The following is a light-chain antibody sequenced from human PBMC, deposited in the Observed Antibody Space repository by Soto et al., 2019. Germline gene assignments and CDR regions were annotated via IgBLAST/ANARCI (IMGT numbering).Light chain of an antibody. J-gene: IGLJ1*01. CDR3: AAWDDSLNGYV. CDR1: SSHIGSNT. V-gene: IGLV1-44*01. Sequence: QSVLTQPPSASGTPGQRVTISCSGSSSHIGSNTVNWYQQLPGTAPKLLIYSNNQRPSGVPDRFSGSKSGTSASLAISGLQSEDEADYYCAAWDDSLNGYVFXTGTKVTVL. CDR2: SNN.